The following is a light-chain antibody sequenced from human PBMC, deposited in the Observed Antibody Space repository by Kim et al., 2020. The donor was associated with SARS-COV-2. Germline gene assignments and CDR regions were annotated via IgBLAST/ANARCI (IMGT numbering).Light chain of an antibody. CDR2: RDS. CDR1: HIGSKI. Sequence: ALGTTATMTCGRNHIGSKIVHCCQQTPGQAPVVVIYRDSNRPSGIPERFSGSNAGNTAPLTISRVQAGDEADYYCQVWDRSTASYVFGNGTKVTVL. J-gene: IGLJ1*01. CDR3: QVWDRSTASYV. V-gene: IGLV3-9*01.